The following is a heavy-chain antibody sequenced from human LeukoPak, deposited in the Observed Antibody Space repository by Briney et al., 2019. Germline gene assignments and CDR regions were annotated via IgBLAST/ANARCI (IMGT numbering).Heavy chain of an antibody. CDR2: IYYSGST. D-gene: IGHD1-1*01. J-gene: IGHJ3*01. Sequence: SETLSLTCTVSGGSISSYYWSWIRQPPGKGLEWIGYIYYSGSTNYNPSLKSRLTISVDTSKNQFSLKLSSVTAADTAVYYCARTGYAFDVWGQGTMVTVSS. CDR1: GGSISSYY. V-gene: IGHV4-59*01. CDR3: ARTGYAFDV.